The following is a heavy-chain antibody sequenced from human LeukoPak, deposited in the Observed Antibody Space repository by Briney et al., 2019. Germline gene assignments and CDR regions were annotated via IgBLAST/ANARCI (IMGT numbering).Heavy chain of an antibody. V-gene: IGHV4-61*08. CDR3: AYGLGPLDY. D-gene: IGHD3/OR15-3a*01. J-gene: IGHJ4*02. CDR2: IYYSGST. CDR1: GGSISSGANY. Sequence: PSQTLSLTCTVSGGSISSGANYWTWIRQPPGKGLEWIGYIYYSGSTNYNPSLKSRVTISVDTSKNQFSLKLSSVTAADTAVYYCAYGLGPLDYWGQGTLVTVSS.